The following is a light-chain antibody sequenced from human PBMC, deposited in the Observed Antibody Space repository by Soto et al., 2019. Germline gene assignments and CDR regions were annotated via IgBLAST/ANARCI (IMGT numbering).Light chain of an antibody. V-gene: IGLV1-51*01. Sequence: QSVVTQPPSVSAAPGQKVTITCFGSSSNIGRNYVSWYQQFPGTAPKLVIYDTTQRPSGIPDRVSGSKSGSSATLGITGLQTGDEADYYCATWDSSLSALAFGTGTKVTVL. J-gene: IGLJ1*01. CDR2: DTT. CDR3: ATWDSSLSALA. CDR1: SSNIGRNY.